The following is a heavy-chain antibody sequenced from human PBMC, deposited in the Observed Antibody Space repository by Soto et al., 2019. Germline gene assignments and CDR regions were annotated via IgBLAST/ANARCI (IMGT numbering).Heavy chain of an antibody. CDR1: ADTFNNYG. CDR2: VVPLFGTA. V-gene: IGHV1-69*13. D-gene: IGHD2-15*01. Sequence: WASVKVSCKASADTFNNYGFSWVRQAPGQGLECVGGVVPLFGTANYAQKFQGRATISADESASTVYLELTHLQSDDTAIFYCASGVAVDRFEFWGLGTLVTVSS. CDR3: ASGVAVDRFEF. J-gene: IGHJ4*01.